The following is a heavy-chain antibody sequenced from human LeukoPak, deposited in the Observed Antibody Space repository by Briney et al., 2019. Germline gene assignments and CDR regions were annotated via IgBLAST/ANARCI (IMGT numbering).Heavy chain of an antibody. D-gene: IGHD2-15*01. V-gene: IGHV3-30-3*01. CDR1: GFPFSNYA. CDR3: ARAHIAIVVAVPDY. Sequence: GGSLRLSCAASGFPFSNYAMHWVRQAPGKGLEWVAVISYDGSNKYYADSVKGRFTISRDNSRNTLYLQMNSLRAEDTSVYYCARAHIAIVVAVPDYWGQGTLVTVSS. CDR2: ISYDGSNK. J-gene: IGHJ4*02.